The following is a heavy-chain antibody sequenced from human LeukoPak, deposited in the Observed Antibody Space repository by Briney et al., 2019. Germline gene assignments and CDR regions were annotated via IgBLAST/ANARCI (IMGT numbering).Heavy chain of an antibody. CDR3: AKDPLPIAVAGTATVDY. CDR2: IWYDGSKK. J-gene: IGHJ4*02. V-gene: IGHV3-33*06. D-gene: IGHD6-19*01. Sequence: GGSLRLSCAASGFTFSSYGMHWVRQAPGKGLEWVAIIWYDGSKKYYADSVKGRFTISRDNSKNTLYLQMNSLRAEDTAVYYCAKDPLPIAVAGTATVDYWGQGTLVTVSS. CDR1: GFTFSSYG.